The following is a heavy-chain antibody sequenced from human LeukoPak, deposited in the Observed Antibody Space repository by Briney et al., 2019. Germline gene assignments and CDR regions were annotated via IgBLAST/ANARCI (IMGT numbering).Heavy chain of an antibody. Sequence: PGGSLRLSCVGSGFAFNAYTITWVRQAPGKGLEWVSAISGSGGSTYCADSVKGRFTISRDNSKNTLYLQMNSLRAEDTAVYYCAKALAYCGGDCYSHLDAFDIWGQGTMVTVSS. V-gene: IGHV3-23*01. D-gene: IGHD2-21*02. CDR2: ISGSGGST. J-gene: IGHJ3*02. CDR1: GFAFNAYT. CDR3: AKALAYCGGDCYSHLDAFDI.